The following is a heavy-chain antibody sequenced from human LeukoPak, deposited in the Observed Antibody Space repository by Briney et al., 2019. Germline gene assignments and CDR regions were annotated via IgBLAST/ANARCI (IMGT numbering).Heavy chain of an antibody. D-gene: IGHD3-9*01. Sequence: GGSLRLPCAASGFTFSDYSMTWVRQAPGKGLEWVSSISSGSTYTYYADAVKGRFTISRDNAKNSLFLQMNSLRAEDTAVYYCARELRYAYDVLTGYYEYYYYFGLDVWGQGITVTASS. J-gene: IGHJ6*02. CDR3: ARELRYAYDVLTGYYEYYYYFGLDV. CDR1: GFTFSDYS. CDR2: ISSGSTYT. V-gene: IGHV3-21*01.